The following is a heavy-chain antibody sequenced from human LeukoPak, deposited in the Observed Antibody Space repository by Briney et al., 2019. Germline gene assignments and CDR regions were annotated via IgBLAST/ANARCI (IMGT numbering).Heavy chain of an antibody. CDR1: GGSISSYY. D-gene: IGHD2-15*01. Sequence: SETLSLTCTVSGGSISSYYWSWIRQPAGKGLEWIGRIYTSGSTNYNPSLKSRVTMSVDTSKNQFSLKLSSMTAADTAVYYCARGHCSGGSCEGDFDYWGQGTLVTVSS. CDR3: ARGHCSGGSCEGDFDY. J-gene: IGHJ4*02. CDR2: IYTSGST. V-gene: IGHV4-4*07.